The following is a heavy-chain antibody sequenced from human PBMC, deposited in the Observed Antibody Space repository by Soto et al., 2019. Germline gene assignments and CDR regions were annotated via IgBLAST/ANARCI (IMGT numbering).Heavy chain of an antibody. Sequence: EVQLVESGGGSVQPGRFLRLSCAASGFTFDDYAMHWVRQPPGKGLEWVSGISWNSGSIGYADSVKGRFTISRDNAKNSLYLQMNSLRAEDTALYYCAKAYSSSGGAFDYWGQGTLVTVSS. CDR2: ISWNSGSI. V-gene: IGHV3-9*01. J-gene: IGHJ4*02. D-gene: IGHD6-6*01. CDR3: AKAYSSSGGAFDY. CDR1: GFTFDDYA.